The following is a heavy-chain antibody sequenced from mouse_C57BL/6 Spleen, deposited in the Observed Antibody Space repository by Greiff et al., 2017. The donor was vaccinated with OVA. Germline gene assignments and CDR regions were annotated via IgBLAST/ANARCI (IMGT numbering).Heavy chain of an antibody. CDR3: ARRRHYDYDEGYAMDY. Sequence: QVQLQQSGPGILQSSQTLSLTCSFSGFSLSTSGMGVSWIRQPSGKGLEWLAHIYWDDDKRYNPSLKSRLTISKDTSRNQVFLKITSVDTADTATYYCARRRHYDYDEGYAMDYWGQGTSVTVSS. D-gene: IGHD2-4*01. CDR1: GFSLSTSGMG. J-gene: IGHJ4*01. CDR2: IYWDDDK. V-gene: IGHV8-12*01.